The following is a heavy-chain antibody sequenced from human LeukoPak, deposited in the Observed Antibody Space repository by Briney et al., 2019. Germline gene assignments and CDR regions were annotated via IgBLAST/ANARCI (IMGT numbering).Heavy chain of an antibody. CDR2: ISSSSSYI. CDR3: AKDPSSGSYTFDY. J-gene: IGHJ4*02. V-gene: IGHV3-21*04. Sequence: GGSLRLSCAASGFTFSSYSMNWVRQAPGKGLEWVSSISSSSSYIYYADSVKGRFTISRDNAKNSLYLQMNSLRAEDTAVYYCAKDPSSGSYTFDYWGQGTLVTVSS. D-gene: IGHD1-26*01. CDR1: GFTFSSYS.